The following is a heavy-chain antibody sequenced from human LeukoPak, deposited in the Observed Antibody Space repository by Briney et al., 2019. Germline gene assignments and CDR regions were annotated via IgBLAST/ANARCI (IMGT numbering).Heavy chain of an antibody. J-gene: IGHJ4*02. CDR2: INPNSGGT. D-gene: IGHD2-15*01. Sequence: GASVKVSCKASGYTFTGYYMHWVRQAPGQGLEWMGRINPNSGGTNYAQKFQGRVTMTRDTSISTAYMELSRLRSDDTAVYYCAREGYCSGGSCYSGAGVTYGDIDYWGQGNLVTVSS. CDR1: GYTFTGYY. V-gene: IGHV1-2*06. CDR3: AREGYCSGGSCYSGAGVTYGDIDY.